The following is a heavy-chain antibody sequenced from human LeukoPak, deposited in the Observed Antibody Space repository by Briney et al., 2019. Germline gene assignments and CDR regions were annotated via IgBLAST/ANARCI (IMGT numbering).Heavy chain of an antibody. Sequence: SVKVSCKASGGTFSSYAIGWVRQAPGQGLDWMGGIIPIFGTANYAQKFQGRVTITADESTSTAYMELSSLRSEDTAVYYCAREGIAVAGTFGYWGQGTLVTVSS. CDR3: AREGIAVAGTFGY. J-gene: IGHJ4*02. CDR2: IIPIFGTA. CDR1: GGTFSSYA. V-gene: IGHV1-69*13. D-gene: IGHD6-19*01.